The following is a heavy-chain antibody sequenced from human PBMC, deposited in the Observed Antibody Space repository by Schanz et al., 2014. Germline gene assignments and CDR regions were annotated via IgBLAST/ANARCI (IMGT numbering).Heavy chain of an antibody. D-gene: IGHD3-10*01. Sequence: QVQLLQSGAEVKKPGASMKVSCKASGYTFSDYYIHWVRQAPGQGLEWMGWINPNTGGTNFAQKFQGWVTVTRDTSISTVYMELNSLTSEDTAVYYCARVSMEFERGKSYYYYMDVWGRGTTXTVSS. J-gene: IGHJ6*03. CDR1: GYTFSDYY. V-gene: IGHV1-2*04. CDR2: INPNTGGT. CDR3: ARVSMEFERGKSYYYYMDV.